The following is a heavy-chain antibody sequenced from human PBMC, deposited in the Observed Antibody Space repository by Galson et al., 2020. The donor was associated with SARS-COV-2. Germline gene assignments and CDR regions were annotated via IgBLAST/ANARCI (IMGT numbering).Heavy chain of an antibody. CDR2: ISWHSGSL. D-gene: IGHD3-10*02. J-gene: IGHJ3*02. V-gene: IGHV3-9*01. CDR1: GVSLEDYA. Sequence: GGYLSLSCAASGVSLEDYAMWWVRQAPGKGLEWVSSISWHSGSLAYADSVKGRFTISRDNSKNSLYLDMNSLRTEDTAFYYCAKECYPSDGFDIWGQGTMVTVSS. CDR3: AKECYPSDGFDI.